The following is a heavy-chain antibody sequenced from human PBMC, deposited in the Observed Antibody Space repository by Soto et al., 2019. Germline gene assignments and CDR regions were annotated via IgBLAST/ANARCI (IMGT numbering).Heavy chain of an antibody. CDR2: ISSGSEYS. Sequence: EVQLVESGGGLAKPGGSLRLSCVASGFTFSSYNMNWVRQAPGKGLEWVSFISSGSEYSFYADSVKGRFDISRDNAQNSLYLHLNSRRAEDTAVYYCTRDRQVVQDLFDPWGQGTPVTVSS. J-gene: IGHJ5*02. CDR3: TRDRQVVQDLFDP. CDR1: GFTFSSYN. D-gene: IGHD2-15*01. V-gene: IGHV3-21*04.